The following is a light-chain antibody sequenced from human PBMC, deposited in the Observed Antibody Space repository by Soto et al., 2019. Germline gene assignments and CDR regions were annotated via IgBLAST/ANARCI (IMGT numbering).Light chain of an antibody. CDR3: XQYESYFT. Sequence: DIQMTQSPSTLSASVGDRVTIACRASQSISYRLAWYQQKSGKAPKLLIYDASSLESGVPSRFSGVGSGSEFTXTXTDLXXDXXXXXXXXQYESYFTFGQGTKLGLK. CDR2: DAS. V-gene: IGKV1-5*01. CDR1: QSISYR. J-gene: IGKJ2*01.